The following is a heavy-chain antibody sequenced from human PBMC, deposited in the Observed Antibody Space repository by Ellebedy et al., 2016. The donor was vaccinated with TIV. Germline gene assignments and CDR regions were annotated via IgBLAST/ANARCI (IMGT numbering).Heavy chain of an antibody. CDR1: GYTFTSYG. V-gene: IGHV1-18*04. D-gene: IGHD3-22*01. CDR2: ISAYNGNT. J-gene: IGHJ3*02. CDR3: ASAIYYEDAFDI. Sequence: AASVKVSCKASGYTFTSYGISWVRQAPGQGLEWMGWISAYNGNTNYAQKLQGRVTMTTDTSTSTAYMELRSLRSDDTAVYYCASAIYYEDAFDIWGQGTMVTVSS.